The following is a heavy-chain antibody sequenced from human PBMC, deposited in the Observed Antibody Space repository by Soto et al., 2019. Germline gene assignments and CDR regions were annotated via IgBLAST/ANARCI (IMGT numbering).Heavy chain of an antibody. CDR3: AKGGRQWLVTSDFNY. CDR2: VSHDGRNT. V-gene: IGHV3-30*18. J-gene: IGHJ4*02. CDR1: GFNFSDDA. Sequence: VRLVESGGGVVQPGRSLRLSCAASGFNFSDDAMHWVRQAPGKGLEWVAVVSHDGRNTHYADSVKGRFTISRDSSKNTVSLEMTSLRAEDTAVYYCAKGGRQWLVTSDFNYWGQGALVTVSS. D-gene: IGHD6-19*01.